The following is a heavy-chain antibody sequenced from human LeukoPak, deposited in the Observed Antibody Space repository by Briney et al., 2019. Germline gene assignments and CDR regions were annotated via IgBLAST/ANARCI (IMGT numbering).Heavy chain of an antibody. J-gene: IGHJ4*02. D-gene: IGHD1-26*01. Sequence: ASVKVSCTASGYTFTSYGLSWLRQAPGQGLEWMGWISAYNGNTNYAQKLQGRVTMTTDTSTSTAYMELRSLRSDDTAVYYCARFCVGATYFDYCGQGTLVTFSS. CDR2: ISAYNGNT. CDR1: GYTFTSYG. V-gene: IGHV1-18*01. CDR3: ARFCVGATYFDY.